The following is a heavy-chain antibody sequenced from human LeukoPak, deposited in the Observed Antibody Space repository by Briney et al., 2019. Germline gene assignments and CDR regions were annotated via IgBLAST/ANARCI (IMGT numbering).Heavy chain of an antibody. CDR2: ISYDGSNK. D-gene: IGHD3-10*01. V-gene: IGHV3-30-3*01. CDR3: AREEGRYFDY. Sequence: GGSLGLSCAASGFTFSSYAMHWVRQAPGKGLEWVAVISYDGSNKYYADSVKGRFTISRDNSKNTLYLQMNSLRAEDTAVYYCAREEGRYFDYWGQGTLVTVSS. CDR1: GFTFSSYA. J-gene: IGHJ4*02.